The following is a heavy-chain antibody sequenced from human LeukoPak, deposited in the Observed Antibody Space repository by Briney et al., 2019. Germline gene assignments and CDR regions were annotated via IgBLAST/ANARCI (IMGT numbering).Heavy chain of an antibody. J-gene: IGHJ4*02. V-gene: IGHV5-51*01. CDR2: ICPGDSDT. Sequence: GESLKISCKGSGYSFTSYLIAWVRQMPGKGLEYMGIICPGDSDTRYSQSFQGQVTISADKSITTAYLQWSSLKASDTAMYYCARHTTVGGSLRFDYWGQGTLVTVSS. CDR1: GYSFTSYL. D-gene: IGHD4-23*01. CDR3: ARHTTVGGSLRFDY.